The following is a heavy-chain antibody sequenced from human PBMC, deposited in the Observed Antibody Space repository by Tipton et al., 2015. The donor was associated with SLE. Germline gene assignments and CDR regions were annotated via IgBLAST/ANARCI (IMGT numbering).Heavy chain of an antibody. CDR1: GGSFSGYY. V-gene: IGHV4-34*01. Sequence: GSLRLSCAVYGGSFSGYYWTWIRQPPGKGLEWIGEINHSGDTNYNPSLKSRVTISVDTSKNHFSLELGSVTAADTAVYYCARGLTAETGGDAFDIWGQGTMVAVSS. D-gene: IGHD7-27*01. J-gene: IGHJ3*02. CDR2: INHSGDT. CDR3: ARGLTAETGGDAFDI.